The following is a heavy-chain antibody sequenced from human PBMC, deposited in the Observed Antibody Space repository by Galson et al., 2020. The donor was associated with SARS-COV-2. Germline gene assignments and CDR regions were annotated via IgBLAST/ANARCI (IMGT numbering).Heavy chain of an antibody. CDR1: GGSIRSSNYY. CDR2: VYNSGSI. CDR3: ARDATSSGWYHWFDP. D-gene: IGHD6-19*01. V-gene: IGHV4-39*07. J-gene: IGHJ5*02. Sequence: SETLSLTCTVSGGSIRSSNYYWGWIRQPPGKGLEWIGGVYNSGSIHYSPSLQSRVTISVDTSKNQFSLNLSSVTAADTAMYYGARDATSSGWYHWFDPWGQGTLVTGSS.